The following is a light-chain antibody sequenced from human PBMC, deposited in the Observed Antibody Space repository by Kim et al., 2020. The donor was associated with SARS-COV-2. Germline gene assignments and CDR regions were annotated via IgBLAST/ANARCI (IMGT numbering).Light chain of an antibody. J-gene: IGKJ5*01. CDR2: LGS. V-gene: IGKV2-28*01. Sequence: PAAISCRSSQSLLHSNGYNYLYWFLQKPGQSPQLLIYLGSNRASGGPDRFSGSGSGTDFTLTISRVEAEDVGVYYCMQALQTPTTFGQGTRLEIK. CDR3: MQALQTPTT. CDR1: QSLLHSNGYNY.